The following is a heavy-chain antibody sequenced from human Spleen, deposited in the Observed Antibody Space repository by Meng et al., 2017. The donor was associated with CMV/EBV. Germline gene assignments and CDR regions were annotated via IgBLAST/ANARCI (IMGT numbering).Heavy chain of an antibody. CDR1: GYSFANYW. Sequence: GGSLRLSCEASGYSFANYWIGWVRQMPGKGLEWMGIIYPGDSDTRYSPSFQGQVTISADKSISTAYLQWSSLKASDTAMYYCARPRYYGDYYYGMDVWGQGTTVTVSS. CDR3: ARPRYYGDYYYGMDV. V-gene: IGHV5-51*01. CDR2: IYPGDSDT. J-gene: IGHJ6*02. D-gene: IGHD4-17*01.